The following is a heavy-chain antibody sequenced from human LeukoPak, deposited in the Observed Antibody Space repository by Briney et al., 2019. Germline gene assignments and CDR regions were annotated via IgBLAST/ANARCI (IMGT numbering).Heavy chain of an antibody. CDR3: ARVLSGRGSLYSYYYYMDV. CDR2: ISGSGGST. J-gene: IGHJ6*03. CDR1: GFTFSSYA. V-gene: IGHV3-23*01. D-gene: IGHD3-10*01. Sequence: GGSLRLSCAASGFTFSSYAMSWVRQAPGKGLEWVSAISGSGGSTYYADSVKGRFTISRDKSKNTLYLQMNSLRAEDTAVYYCARVLSGRGSLYSYYYYMDVWGKGTTVTISS.